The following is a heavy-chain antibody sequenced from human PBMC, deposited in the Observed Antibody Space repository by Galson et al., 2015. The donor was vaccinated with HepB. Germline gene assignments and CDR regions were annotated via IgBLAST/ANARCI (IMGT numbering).Heavy chain of an antibody. CDR2: INPSVGTT. CDR1: GYGFTSYY. V-gene: IGHV1-46*03. Sequence: SVKVSCKAFGYGFTSYYMHWVRQAPGQGLEWMGMINPSVGTTSYAQKFQVRVTFTTDTSARTVYMELTSLRSEDTAVYYCALLWSGYYPGVWPDAWGQGTLVAVSS. CDR3: ALLWSGYYPGVWPDA. D-gene: IGHD3-3*01. J-gene: IGHJ5*02.